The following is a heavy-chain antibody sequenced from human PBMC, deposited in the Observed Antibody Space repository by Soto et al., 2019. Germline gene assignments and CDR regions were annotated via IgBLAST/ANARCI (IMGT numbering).Heavy chain of an antibody. Sequence: ASVKVSCKASGYTFTSYGISWVRQAPGQGLEWMGWISAYNGNTNYAQKLQGRVTMTTATSTSTAYMELRSLRSDDTAVYYCARRPYSGSLIRGWWFDPWGQGTLVTVSS. V-gene: IGHV1-18*01. CDR1: GYTFTSYG. CDR3: ARRPYSGSLIRGWWFDP. CDR2: ISAYNGNT. J-gene: IGHJ5*02. D-gene: IGHD1-26*01.